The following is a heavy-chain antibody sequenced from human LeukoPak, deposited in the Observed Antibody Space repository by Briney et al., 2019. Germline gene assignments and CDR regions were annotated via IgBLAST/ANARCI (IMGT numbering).Heavy chain of an antibody. V-gene: IGHV3-9*01. D-gene: IGHD4-17*01. J-gene: IGHJ4*02. CDR2: ISWNSGSI. Sequence: GGSLRLSCAASGFTFDDYAMHWVRQAPGKGLEWVSGISWNSGSIGYADSVKGRFTISRDNAKNSLYLQMNSLSAEGTAVYYCVRGSYGAYDYWGQGTLVTVSS. CDR3: VRGSYGAYDY. CDR1: GFTFDDYA.